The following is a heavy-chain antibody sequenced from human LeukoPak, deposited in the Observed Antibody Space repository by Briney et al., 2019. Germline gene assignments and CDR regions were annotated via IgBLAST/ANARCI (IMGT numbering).Heavy chain of an antibody. V-gene: IGHV4-30-2*01. CDR1: GGSISSGGYS. Sequence: PSQTLSLTCAVSGGSISSGGYSWSWIRQPPGKGLEWIGYIYQSGSTYYNPSLKSRVTISVDTSKNQFSLKVSSVTAADTAVYYCARVAPYSSSWAFDNWGQGTLVTVSS. D-gene: IGHD6-13*01. CDR3: ARVAPYSSSWAFDN. J-gene: IGHJ4*02. CDR2: IYQSGST.